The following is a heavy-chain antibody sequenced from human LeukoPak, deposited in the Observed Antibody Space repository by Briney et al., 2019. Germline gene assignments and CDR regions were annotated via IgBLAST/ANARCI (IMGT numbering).Heavy chain of an antibody. CDR3: ASPRITIFGVVRDDAFDI. J-gene: IGHJ3*02. Sequence: SETLSLTCTVSGGSISSSSYYWGWIRQPPGKGLEWIGSIYYSGSTYYNPSLKSRVTISVDTSKNQFSLKLSSVTAADTAVYYCASPRITIFGVVRDDAFDIWGQGTMVTVSS. CDR2: IYYSGST. D-gene: IGHD3-3*01. V-gene: IGHV4-39*01. CDR1: GGSISSSSYY.